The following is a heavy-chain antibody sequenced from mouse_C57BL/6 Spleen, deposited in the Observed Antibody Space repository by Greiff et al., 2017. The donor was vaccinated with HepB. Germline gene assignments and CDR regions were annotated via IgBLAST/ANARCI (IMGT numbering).Heavy chain of an antibody. CDR3: ARRFITTVVAFDY. CDR1: GYTFTSYW. J-gene: IGHJ2*01. V-gene: IGHV1-64*01. CDR2: IHPNSGST. D-gene: IGHD1-1*01. Sequence: VQLQQPGAELVKPGASVKLSCKASGYTFTSYWMHWVKQRPEQGLEWIGMIHPNSGSTNYNEKFKSKATLTVDKSSSTAYMQLSSLTSEDSAVYYCARRFITTVVAFDYWGQGTTLTVSS.